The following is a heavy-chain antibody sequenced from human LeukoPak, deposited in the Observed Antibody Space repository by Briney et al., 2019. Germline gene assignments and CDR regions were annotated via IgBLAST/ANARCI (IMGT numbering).Heavy chain of an antibody. D-gene: IGHD4-11*01. J-gene: IGHJ4*02. CDR3: AKAGSSVTPSFDY. CDR2: ISWSSGSI. CDR1: GFTFDDYA. Sequence: GGSLRLSCAASGFTFDDYAMHWVRQAPGKGLEWVSGISWSSGSIGYADSVKGRFTISRDNAKNSLYLQMNSLRAEDTALYYCAKAGSSVTPSFDYWGQGTLVTVSS. V-gene: IGHV3-9*01.